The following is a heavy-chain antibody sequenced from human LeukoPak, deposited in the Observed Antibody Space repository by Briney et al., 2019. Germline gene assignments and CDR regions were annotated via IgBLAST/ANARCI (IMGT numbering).Heavy chain of an antibody. J-gene: IGHJ5*02. CDR2: IYHSGST. V-gene: IGHV4-30-2*01. Sequence: PSQTLSLTCAVSGGSISSGGDSWSWIRQPPGKGLEWIGYIYHSGSTYYNPSLKSRVTISVDRSKNQFSLKLSSVTAADTAVYYCARGDCSSTSCYALSWCDPWGQGTLVTVSS. CDR3: ARGDCSSTSCYALSWCDP. D-gene: IGHD2-2*01. CDR1: GGSISSGGDS.